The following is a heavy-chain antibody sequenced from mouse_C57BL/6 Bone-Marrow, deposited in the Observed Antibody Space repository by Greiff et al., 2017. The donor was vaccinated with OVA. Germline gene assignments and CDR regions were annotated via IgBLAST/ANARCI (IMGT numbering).Heavy chain of an antibody. J-gene: IGHJ4*01. Sequence: EVKLLQSGGGLVQPGGSLKLSCAASGIDFSRYWMSWVRRAPGKGLEWIGEINPDSSTINYAPSLKDKFIISRDNAKNTLYLQMSKVRSEDTALYYCASLITTVVATAGKGYYAMDYWGQGTSVTVSS. CDR2: INPDSSTI. CDR3: ASLITTVVATAGKGYYAMDY. CDR1: GIDFSRYW. V-gene: IGHV4-1*01. D-gene: IGHD1-1*01.